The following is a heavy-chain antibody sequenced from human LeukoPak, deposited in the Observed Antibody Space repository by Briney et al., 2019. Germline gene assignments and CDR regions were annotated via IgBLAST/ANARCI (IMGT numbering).Heavy chain of an antibody. J-gene: IGHJ4*02. CDR3: ARTYYDILTGYNPYFDY. CDR1: GFTFNTYT. V-gene: IGHV3-21*01. D-gene: IGHD3-9*01. CDR2: ITASSTAI. Sequence: PGGSLRLSCAASGFTFNTYTMNWVRQAPGKGLEWVSSITASSTAIYSADSVKGRITISRDNAKNFLYLQMNSLRAEDTAVYYCARTYYDILTGYNPYFDYWGQGILVTVSS.